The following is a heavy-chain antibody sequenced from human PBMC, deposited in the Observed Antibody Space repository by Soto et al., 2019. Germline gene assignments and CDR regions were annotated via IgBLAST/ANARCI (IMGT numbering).Heavy chain of an antibody. V-gene: IGHV1-18*01. J-gene: IGHJ6*02. CDR1: GYTFTSYG. Sequence: QVQLVQSGGEVKKPGASVKVSCKASGYTFTSYGISWVRQAPGQGLEWMGWISGYNGKTNYAQKVQDRVTMTTDTSTSTVYMELRSLRSDDTAVYYCAREGDXPYYYYGMDVWGQGTTVTVSS. D-gene: IGHD2-21*02. CDR3: AREGDXPYYYYGMDV. CDR2: ISGYNGKT.